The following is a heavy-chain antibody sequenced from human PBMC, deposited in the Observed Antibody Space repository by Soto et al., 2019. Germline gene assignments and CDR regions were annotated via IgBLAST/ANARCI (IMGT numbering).Heavy chain of an antibody. CDR2: IYYSGST. CDR3: ASLRMGSYYYGSSGYYTYGMDV. Sequence: KTSETLSLTCTVSGGSISSSSYYWGWIRQPPGKGLEWIGSIYYSGSTYYNPSLKSRVTISVDTSKNQFSLKLSSVTAADTAVYYCASLRMGSYYYGSSGYYTYGMDVWGQGTTVTVSS. J-gene: IGHJ6*02. V-gene: IGHV4-39*01. CDR1: GGSISSSSYY. D-gene: IGHD3-22*01.